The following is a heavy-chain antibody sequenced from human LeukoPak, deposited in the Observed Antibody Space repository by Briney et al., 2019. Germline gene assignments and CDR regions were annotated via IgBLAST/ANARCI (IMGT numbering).Heavy chain of an antibody. CDR1: GFTFTRNC. J-gene: IGHJ5*02. CDR2: IPHDGSNA. Sequence: GGSLRLSCVASGFTFTRNCMHWVRQAPGKGLEWVAAIPHDGSNAYYADSVKGRFTISRDDSKNTQYLQMNSLRIEDSAVYYCAAGSDFYYASWGQGTLVTVSS. D-gene: IGHD3-3*01. CDR3: AAGSDFYYAS. V-gene: IGHV3-30-3*01.